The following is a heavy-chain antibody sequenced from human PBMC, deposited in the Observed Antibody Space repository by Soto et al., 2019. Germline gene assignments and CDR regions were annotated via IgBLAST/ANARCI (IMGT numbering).Heavy chain of an antibody. CDR2: IGGSGAST. CDR1: GFTFSSYA. D-gene: IGHD6-19*01. Sequence: GGSLRLSCAASGFTFSSYAMTWVRQAPGEGLEWVSTIGGSGASTAYADSVKGRFTISRDNSRNTLYLQMNSLRVEDTAAYFCTSTINSGDWGQGTLVTVSS. J-gene: IGHJ4*02. V-gene: IGHV3-23*01. CDR3: TSTINSGD.